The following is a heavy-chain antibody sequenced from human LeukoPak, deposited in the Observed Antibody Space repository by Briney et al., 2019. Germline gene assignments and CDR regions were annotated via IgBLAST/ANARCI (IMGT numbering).Heavy chain of an antibody. CDR1: GLTFSCLA. CDR3: ARGGYYAATDI. V-gene: IGHV3-64*02. D-gene: IGHD3-3*01. Sequence: GGALRHDCAASGLTFSCLAMLSVRQATGKGLEYVSAIVSNGGNTYYADSVRGRFTISRDNSKDTVYLQMGSLRPEDTAVYYCARGGYYAATDIWGQGALVTVSS. CDR2: IVSNGGNT. J-gene: IGHJ4*02.